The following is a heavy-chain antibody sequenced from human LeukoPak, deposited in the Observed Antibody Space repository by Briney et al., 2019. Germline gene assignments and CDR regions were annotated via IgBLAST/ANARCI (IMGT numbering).Heavy chain of an antibody. CDR2: IYYSGSA. CDR3: ATAEVPAGTKYFDL. J-gene: IGHJ2*01. D-gene: IGHD6-19*01. Sequence: SQTLSLTCNVSGGSISSGDYFWSWIRQPPGKGLEWIGYIYYSGSAYYSPSLRSRFTISVDTSENQFSLEVSSVAATDTAVYYCATAEVPAGTKYFDLWGRGTLVTVSS. V-gene: IGHV4-30-4*01. CDR1: GGSISSGDYF.